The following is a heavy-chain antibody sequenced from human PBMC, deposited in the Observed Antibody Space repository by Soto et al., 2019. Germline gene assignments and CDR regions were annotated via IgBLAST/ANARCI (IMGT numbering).Heavy chain of an antibody. CDR1: GGTFNNYP. CDR3: ARGRGYSGDDHYYYFAMDV. CDR2: SIPIFGTA. J-gene: IGHJ6*02. V-gene: IGHV1-69*01. Sequence: QVQLVQSGAEVKKPASSVKVSCKASGGTFNNYPITWVRQAPGEGLEWMGGSIPIFGTANYAQNFQGRVTISVDESTSTAYMELRSLRSEDTAVYYCARGRGYSGDDHYYYFAMDVWGQGTTVTVSS. D-gene: IGHD5-12*01.